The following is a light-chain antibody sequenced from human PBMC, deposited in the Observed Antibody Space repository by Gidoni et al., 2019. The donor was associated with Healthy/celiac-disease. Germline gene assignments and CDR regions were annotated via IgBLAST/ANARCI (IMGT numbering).Light chain of an antibody. V-gene: IGKV3-11*01. CDR2: DAS. CDR1: QRVSSY. Sequence: EIVLTQSPATLSLSPGERATLSCRASQRVSSYLDWYQQKPGQAPRLLIYDASNRATGIPARFSGSGSGTDFTLTISSLEPEDFAVYYCQQRSNWPPYTFGQGTKLEIK. J-gene: IGKJ2*01. CDR3: QQRSNWPPYT.